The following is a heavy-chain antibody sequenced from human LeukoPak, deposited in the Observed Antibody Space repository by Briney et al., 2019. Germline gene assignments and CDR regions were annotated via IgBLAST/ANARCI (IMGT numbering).Heavy chain of an antibody. CDR2: IYTSGST. Sequence: SETLSLTCTVSGGSISSGSYYWSWIRQPAGKGLEWIGRIYTSGSTNYNPSLKSRVTISVDTSKNQFSLKLSSVTAADTAVYYCARTRGGYNKAFDYWGQGTLVTVSS. J-gene: IGHJ4*02. CDR1: GGSISSGSYY. V-gene: IGHV4-61*02. D-gene: IGHD5-24*01. CDR3: ARTRGGYNKAFDY.